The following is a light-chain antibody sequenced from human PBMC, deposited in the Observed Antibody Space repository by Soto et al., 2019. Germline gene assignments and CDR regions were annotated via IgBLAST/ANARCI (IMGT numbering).Light chain of an antibody. CDR3: SSYATNRDVL. J-gene: IGLJ2*01. CDR1: SSDVGAYNY. Sequence: QSALTQPRSVSGSPGQSVTISCTGNSSDVGAYNYVSWYQHHPGKAPKVMIFDVSERPSGVPDRFSGSKSGNTASLTISGLQAEDEADYFCSSYATNRDVLFGGGTKLTVL. V-gene: IGLV2-11*01. CDR2: DVS.